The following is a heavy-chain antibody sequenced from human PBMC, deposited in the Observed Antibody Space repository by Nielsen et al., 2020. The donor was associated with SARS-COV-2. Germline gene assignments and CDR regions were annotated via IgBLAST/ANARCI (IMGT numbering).Heavy chain of an antibody. V-gene: IGHV3-30-3*01. CDR2: ISYDGSNK. CDR1: GFTFNNYN. CDR3: ASAMGSYYYMDV. J-gene: IGHJ6*03. Sequence: GESLKISCAASGFTFNNYNMHWVRQAPGKGLEWVAVISYDGSNKYYADSVKGRFTISRDNSKNTLYLQMNSLRAEDTAVYYCASAMGSYYYMDVWGKGTTVTVSS. D-gene: IGHD2-15*01.